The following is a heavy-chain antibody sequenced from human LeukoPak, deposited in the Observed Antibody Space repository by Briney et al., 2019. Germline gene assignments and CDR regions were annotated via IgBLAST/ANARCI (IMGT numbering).Heavy chain of an antibody. CDR3: ARGLARLGIRY. J-gene: IGHJ4*02. CDR2: IYHSGST. Sequence: PSETLPLTCAVSGGSISSGGYSWSWIRQPPGKGLEWIGYIYHSGSTYYNPSLKSRVTISVDTSKNQFSLKLSSVTAADTAVYYCARGLARLGIRYWGQGTLVTVSS. V-gene: IGHV4-30-2*01. D-gene: IGHD7-27*01. CDR1: GGSISSGGYS.